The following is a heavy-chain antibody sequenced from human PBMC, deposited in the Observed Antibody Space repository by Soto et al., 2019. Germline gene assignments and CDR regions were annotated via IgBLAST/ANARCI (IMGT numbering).Heavy chain of an antibody. CDR3: ARLRRGRGVIRTYNFDY. V-gene: IGHV4-34*01. CDR1: GGSFSGYY. J-gene: IGHJ4*02. D-gene: IGHD3-10*01. CDR2: INHSGST. Sequence: ASETLSLTCAVYGGSFSGYYWSWIRQPPGKGLEWIGEINHSGSTNYNPSLKSRVTISVDTSKNQFSLKLSSVTAADTAVYYCARLRRGRGVIRTYNFDYWGQGTLVTVSS.